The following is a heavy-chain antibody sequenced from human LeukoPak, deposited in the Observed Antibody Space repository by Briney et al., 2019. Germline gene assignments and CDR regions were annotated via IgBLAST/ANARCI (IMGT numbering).Heavy chain of an antibody. CDR1: GGSISSGDYY. CDR3: ARGAAANGGAFDI. V-gene: IGHV4-30-4*01. J-gene: IGHJ3*02. D-gene: IGHD6-13*01. Sequence: SETLSLTCTVSGGSISSGDYYWSWIRQPPGKGLEWIGYIYYSGSTYYNPSLKSRVTISVDTSKNQFSLKLSSVTAADTAVYYCARGAAANGGAFDIWGQGTMVTVSS. CDR2: IYYSGST.